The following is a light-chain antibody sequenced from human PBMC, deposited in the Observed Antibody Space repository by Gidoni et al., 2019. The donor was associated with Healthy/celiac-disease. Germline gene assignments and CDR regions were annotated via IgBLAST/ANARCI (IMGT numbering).Light chain of an antibody. CDR2: AAS. V-gene: IGKV1-39*01. Sequence: DIQMTKPPSSLSASVGDRVTITCRASQSISSYLNWYQQKPGKAPKLLIYAASSLQSGVPSRFSGSGSGTDFTLTISSLQPEDFATYYCQQSYSTRLTFGQGTKLEIK. J-gene: IGKJ2*01. CDR1: QSISSY. CDR3: QQSYSTRLT.